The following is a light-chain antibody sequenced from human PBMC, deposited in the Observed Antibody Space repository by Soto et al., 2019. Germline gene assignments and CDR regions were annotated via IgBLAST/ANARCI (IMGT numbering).Light chain of an antibody. J-gene: IGLJ1*01. CDR1: SSNIGAGYD. V-gene: IGLV1-40*01. CDR3: CSYAGGLTSAGYV. CDR2: GNS. Sequence: QSVLTQPPSVSGAPGQRVTISCTGSSSNIGAGYDVHWYQQLPGTAPKLLIYGNSNRPSGVPDRFSGSKSGTSASLAITGLQAEDEADYYCCSYAGGLTSAGYVFGTATKVTVL.